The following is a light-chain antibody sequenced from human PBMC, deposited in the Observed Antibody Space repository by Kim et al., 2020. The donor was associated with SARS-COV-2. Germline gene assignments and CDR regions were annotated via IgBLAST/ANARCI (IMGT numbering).Light chain of an antibody. CDR2: DVN. CDR1: RSDVGGYNY. Sequence: QSALTQPASVSGSPGQSITISCTGTRSDVGGYNYVSWYQQHPGKAPKLIIYDVNNRPSGISNRFSGSKSVNTASLTISGLQAEDEADYYCSSYASSISWVFGGGTKVTVL. J-gene: IGLJ3*02. CDR3: SSYASSISWV. V-gene: IGLV2-14*03.